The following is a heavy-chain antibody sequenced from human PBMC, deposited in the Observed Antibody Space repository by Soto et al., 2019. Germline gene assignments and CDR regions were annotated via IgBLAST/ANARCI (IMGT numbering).Heavy chain of an antibody. CDR1: GFTFSNYA. CDR2: MSFDETKK. CDR3: ARSHVPYYYNTTGFFFGLDV. V-gene: IGHV3-30-3*01. D-gene: IGHD3-22*01. J-gene: IGHJ6*02. Sequence: QVRLVESGGGVVQPGRSLRLSCAASGFTFSNYAMHWVRQAPGKGLEWVAVMSFDETKKYHAASVEGRFTISRDNSQNTLDLQMNSLRAEYTALYYCARSHVPYYYNTTGFFFGLDVWGQGTTVVVSS.